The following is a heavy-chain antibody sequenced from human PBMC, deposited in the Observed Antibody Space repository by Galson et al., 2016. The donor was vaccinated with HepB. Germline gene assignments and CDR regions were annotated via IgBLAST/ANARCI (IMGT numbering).Heavy chain of an antibody. CDR3: ARHECRGSDCFSAYDF. J-gene: IGHJ3*01. Sequence: QSGAEVKKPGESLKISCKGSGYRFANYWIGWVRQMPGKGLESMGIVYPGNSEIRYSPSFQGQVTISADKSITTVYLQWYSLKASDSAIYYCARHECRGSDCFSAYDFWGQGTVVTVSS. V-gene: IGHV5-51*01. CDR1: GYRFANYW. CDR2: VYPGNSEI. D-gene: IGHD2-21*02.